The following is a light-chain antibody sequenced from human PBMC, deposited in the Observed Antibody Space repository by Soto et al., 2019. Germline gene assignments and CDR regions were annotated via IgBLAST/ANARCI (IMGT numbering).Light chain of an antibody. CDR2: EAS. CDR3: QQLNNWPLT. J-gene: IGKJ4*01. V-gene: IGKV3-11*01. CDR1: QSVSTN. Sequence: LLFPHSPAHLSFSPVEIITLYCGDSQSVSTNYVAWYQDKPGQPPRLLIYEASNRASGIPARYSGSGSGTDFNLTISSLEPEDFAVYYCQQLNNWPLTFGGGTKVDIK.